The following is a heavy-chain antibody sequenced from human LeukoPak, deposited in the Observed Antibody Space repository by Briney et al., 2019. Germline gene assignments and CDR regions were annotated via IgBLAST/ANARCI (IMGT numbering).Heavy chain of an antibody. CDR2: ISYDGSNK. J-gene: IGHJ3*02. Sequence: PGGSLRLSCAASGFTFSSYAMHWVRQAPGRGLEWVAVISYDGSNKYYADSVKGRFTISRDNSKNTLYLQMNSLRAEDTAVYYCARDRGPSYSSDAFDIWGQGTMVTVSS. CDR1: GFTFSSYA. CDR3: ARDRGPSYSSDAFDI. V-gene: IGHV3-30*04. D-gene: IGHD6-13*01.